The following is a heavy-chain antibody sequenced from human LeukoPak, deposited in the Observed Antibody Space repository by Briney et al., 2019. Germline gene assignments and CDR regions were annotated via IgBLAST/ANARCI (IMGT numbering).Heavy chain of an antibody. D-gene: IGHD6-13*01. CDR2: INPNSGGT. Sequence: GASVKVSCKASGYTFTGYYMHWVRQAPGQGLECMGWINPNSGGTNYAQKFQGRVTMTRDTSISTAYMELSRLRSDDTAVYYCARDIAAAGSGTMPLNWFDPWGQGTLVTVSS. CDR3: ARDIAAAGSGTMPLNWFDP. V-gene: IGHV1-2*02. CDR1: GYTFTGYY. J-gene: IGHJ5*02.